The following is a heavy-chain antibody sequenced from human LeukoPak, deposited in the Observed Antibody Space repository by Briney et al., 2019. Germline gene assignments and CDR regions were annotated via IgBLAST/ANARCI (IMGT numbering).Heavy chain of an antibody. V-gene: IGHV4-59*01. Sequence: SETLSLTCTVSGGSISSYYWSWIRQPPGKGLEWIGYIYYSGSTNYNPSLKSRVTISVDTSKNQFSLKLSSVTAADTAVYYCARSETYYYDSSGYYPPHYFDYWGQGTLVTVSS. J-gene: IGHJ4*02. CDR3: ARSETYYYDSSGYYPPHYFDY. D-gene: IGHD3-22*01. CDR2: IYYSGST. CDR1: GGSISSYY.